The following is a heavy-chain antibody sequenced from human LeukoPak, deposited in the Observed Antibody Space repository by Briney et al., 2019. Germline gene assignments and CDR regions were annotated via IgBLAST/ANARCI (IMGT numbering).Heavy chain of an antibody. CDR3: AKDGYSGYDLDY. D-gene: IGHD5-12*01. V-gene: IGHV3-30*18. Sequence: GGSLGLSCAASGFTFSSYGMHWVRQAPGKGLEWVAVISYDGSNKYYADSVKGRFTISRDNSKNTLYLQMNSLRAEDTAVYYCAKDGYSGYDLDYWGQGTLVTVSS. J-gene: IGHJ4*02. CDR1: GFTFSSYG. CDR2: ISYDGSNK.